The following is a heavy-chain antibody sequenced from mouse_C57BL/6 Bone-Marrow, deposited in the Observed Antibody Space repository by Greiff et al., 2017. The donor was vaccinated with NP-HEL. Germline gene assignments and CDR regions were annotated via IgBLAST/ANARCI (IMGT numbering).Heavy chain of an antibody. CDR2: INPNNGGT. D-gene: IGHD1-1*01. V-gene: IGHV1-26*01. CDR1: GYTFTDYY. CDR3: ARSPYYYGSSYFSY. J-gene: IGHJ2*01. Sequence: EVKLQQSGPELVKPGASVKISCKASGYTFTDYYMNWVKQSHGKSLEWIGDINPNNGGTSYNQKFKGKATLTVDKSSSTAYMELRSLTSEDSAVYYCARSPYYYGSSYFSYWGQGTTLTVSS.